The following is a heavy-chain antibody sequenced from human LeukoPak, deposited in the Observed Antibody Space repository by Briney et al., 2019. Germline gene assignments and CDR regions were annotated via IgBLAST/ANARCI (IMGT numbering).Heavy chain of an antibody. J-gene: IGHJ5*01. CDR2: ISGSGGST. Sequence: PGGSLRLSCAASGFTFSSYAMSWVRQAPGKGLEWVSAISGSGGSTYYADSVKGRFTISRDNSKDTLYLQMNSLRAEDTAVYYCARIAAAGSYNWFDSWGQGTLVTVSS. V-gene: IGHV3-23*01. D-gene: IGHD6-13*01. CDR3: ARIAAAGSYNWFDS. CDR1: GFTFSSYA.